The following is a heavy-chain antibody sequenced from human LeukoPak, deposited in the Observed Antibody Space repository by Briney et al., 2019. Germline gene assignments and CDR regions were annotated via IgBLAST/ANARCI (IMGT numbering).Heavy chain of an antibody. J-gene: IGHJ4*02. D-gene: IGHD3-10*01. CDR2: IYTSGST. CDR1: GGSISSSSYY. Sequence: SETLSLTCTVSGGSISSSSYYWSWIRQPAGKGLEWIGRIYTSGSTNYNPSLKSRVTISVDTSKNQFSLKLSSVTAADTAVYYCARDQRRYYDSGSYYAMLDYWGQGTLVTVSS. CDR3: ARDQRRYYDSGSYYAMLDY. V-gene: IGHV4-61*02.